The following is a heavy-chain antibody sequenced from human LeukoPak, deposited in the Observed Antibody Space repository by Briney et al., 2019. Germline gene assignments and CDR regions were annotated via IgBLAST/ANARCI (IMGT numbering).Heavy chain of an antibody. CDR1: GFTFSRYW. J-gene: IGHJ4*02. CDR2: IKQDGSEK. Sequence: AGGSLRLSCAASGFTFSRYWMNWVRQAPGKGLEWLANIKQDGSEKYYVDSVKGRFTISRDNAQNLVYLQLNSLRADDTAVYYCAKFKEGATSLPDYWGQGTLVTVSS. D-gene: IGHD1-26*01. V-gene: IGHV3-7*01. CDR3: AKFKEGATSLPDY.